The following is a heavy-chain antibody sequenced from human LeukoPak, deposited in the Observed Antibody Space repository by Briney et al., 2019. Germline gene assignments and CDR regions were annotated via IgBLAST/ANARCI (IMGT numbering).Heavy chain of an antibody. V-gene: IGHV1-69*13. Sequence: ASVKVSCKASGGTFSSYAISWVRQAPGQGLEWMGGIIPIFGTANYAQKFQGRVTITADESTSTAYMELSRLRSEDTAVYYCARDSWTIVVVPAAIPGGWFVFDPWGQGTLVTVSS. CDR3: ARDSWTIVVVPAAIPGGWFVFDP. CDR2: IIPIFGTA. D-gene: IGHD2-2*02. J-gene: IGHJ5*02. CDR1: GGTFSSYA.